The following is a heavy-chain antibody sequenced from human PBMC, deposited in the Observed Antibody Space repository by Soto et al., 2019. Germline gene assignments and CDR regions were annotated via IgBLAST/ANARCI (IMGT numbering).Heavy chain of an antibody. J-gene: IGHJ6*02. V-gene: IGHV1-46*01. D-gene: IGHD1-26*01. CDR2: INPSGGST. CDR3: ARDLLGSGGSSDYYYYGMDV. CDR1: GYTFTSYY. Sequence: GASVKVSCKASGYTFTSYYMHWVRQAPGQGLEWMGIINPSGGSTSYAQKFQGRVTMTRDTSTSTVYMELSSLRSEDTAVYYCARDLLGSGGSSDYYYYGMDVWGQGTTVTVSS.